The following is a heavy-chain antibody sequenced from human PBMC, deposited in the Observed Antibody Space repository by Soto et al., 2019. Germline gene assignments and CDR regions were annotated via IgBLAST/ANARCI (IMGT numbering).Heavy chain of an antibody. J-gene: IGHJ4*02. D-gene: IGHD1-7*01. Sequence: GGSLRLSCAASGFTFNRYGMSWVRQAPGKGLEWVSAISASGDNTYYADSVKGRFTISRDSSNNTLYLQMNSLRADDTALYYCVKLRLELLYLDSWGLGALVTVSS. CDR1: GFTFNRYG. V-gene: IGHV3-23*01. CDR2: ISASGDNT. CDR3: VKLRLELLYLDS.